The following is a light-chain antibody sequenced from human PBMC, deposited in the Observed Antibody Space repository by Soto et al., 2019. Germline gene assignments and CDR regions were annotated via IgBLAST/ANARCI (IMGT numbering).Light chain of an antibody. Sequence: QSVLTQPASVSGSPGQSITISCSGTSSDIGSYDHVAWYQQFPGKSPKLLIYGNSNRPSGVPDRFSGSKSGTSASLAITGLQAEDEADYYCQSYDSSLSASYVFGTGTKVTVL. CDR2: GNS. CDR1: SSDIGSYDH. V-gene: IGLV1-40*01. CDR3: QSYDSSLSASYV. J-gene: IGLJ1*01.